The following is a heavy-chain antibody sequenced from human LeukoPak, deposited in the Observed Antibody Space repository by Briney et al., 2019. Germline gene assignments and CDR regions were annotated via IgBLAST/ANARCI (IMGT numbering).Heavy chain of an antibody. J-gene: IGHJ4*02. CDR1: GFTFSSYE. Sequence: GGSLRLSCAASGFTFSSYEMNWVRQAPGKGLEWVSGINGGGTDTYYADSVKGRFTISRDNSKNTLYLQLKSLRAEDTAVYFCAKNMRGSSWYEDWGQGTLVIVSS. CDR3: AKNMRGSSWYED. V-gene: IGHV3-23*01. D-gene: IGHD6-13*01. CDR2: INGGGTDT.